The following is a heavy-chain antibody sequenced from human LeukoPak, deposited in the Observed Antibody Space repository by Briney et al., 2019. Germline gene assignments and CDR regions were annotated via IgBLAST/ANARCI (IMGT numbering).Heavy chain of an antibody. V-gene: IGHV3-21*01. CDR3: ARGSYCSGGSCFDY. D-gene: IGHD2-15*01. Sequence: KPGGSLRLSCAASGFTFSSNSMNWVRQAPGKWLEWVSAISSSSSYIYYADSVKGRFTISRDNAKNSLYLQMNSLRAEDTAVYYCARGSYCSGGSCFDYWGQGTLVAVSS. CDR1: GFTFSSNS. J-gene: IGHJ4*02. CDR2: ISSSSSYI.